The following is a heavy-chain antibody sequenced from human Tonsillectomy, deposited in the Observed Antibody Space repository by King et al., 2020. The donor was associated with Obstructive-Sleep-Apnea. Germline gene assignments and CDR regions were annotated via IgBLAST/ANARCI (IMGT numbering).Heavy chain of an antibody. V-gene: IGHV3-74*01. CDR2: INSDVSTT. J-gene: IGHJ6*02. CDR1: GFTFSSYW. D-gene: IGHD2-2*01. Sequence: VQLVESGGGLVQPGGSLRLSCAASGFTFSSYWMHWVRQAPGKGLVWVSRINSDVSTTTYAASVKGRFTISRDNANNTLHLQMSSLRAEDTAVYFCARDRDCRSTSCFFGMDVWGQGTTVTVSS. CDR3: ARDRDCRSTSCFFGMDV.